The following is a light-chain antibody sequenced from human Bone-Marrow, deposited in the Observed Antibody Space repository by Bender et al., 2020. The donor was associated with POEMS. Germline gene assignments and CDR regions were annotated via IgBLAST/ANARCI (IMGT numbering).Light chain of an antibody. V-gene: IGLV3-21*03. CDR3: QVWDSSSDHPNVV. CDR2: DDS. J-gene: IGLJ2*01. CDR1: NIGSKS. Sequence: SYVLTQPPSVSVAPGKTATITCGGNNIGSKSVHWYQQKPGQAPVLVVYDDSDRPSGIPERFSASKSGNTATLTVSRVEAGDEAEYYCQVWDSSSDHPNVVFGGGTKLTVL.